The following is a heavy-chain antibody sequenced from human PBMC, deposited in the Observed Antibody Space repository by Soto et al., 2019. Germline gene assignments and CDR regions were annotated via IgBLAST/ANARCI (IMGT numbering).Heavy chain of an antibody. D-gene: IGHD3-10*01. CDR3: AKGSFGFDY. CDR1: GVTFTSYA. J-gene: IGHJ4*02. CDR2: ISKSGDST. Sequence: GSLRLSCAASGVTFTSYAMTWVRQGPGEGLQWVSSISKSGDSTYYADSVKGQFTTSRDNSKNTLYLQMNSLRAEDTAIYYCAKGSFGFDYWGQGTLVTVSS. V-gene: IGHV3-23*01.